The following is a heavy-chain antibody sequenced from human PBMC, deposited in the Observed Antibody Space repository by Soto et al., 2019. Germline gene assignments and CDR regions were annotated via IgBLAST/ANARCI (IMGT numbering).Heavy chain of an antibody. D-gene: IGHD3-9*01. CDR1: GFTFSSYD. CDR2: ISPNGAGT. V-gene: IGHV3-64D*06. J-gene: IGHJ4*02. Sequence: PGGSLRLSCSASGFTFSSYDVHWVRQAPAKGLEFVAGISPNGAGTYYADSVKGRSTISRDNSKNTLYLRMSSLTPDDTAVYYRVKLTDYWGLGTLVTVSS. CDR3: VKLTDY.